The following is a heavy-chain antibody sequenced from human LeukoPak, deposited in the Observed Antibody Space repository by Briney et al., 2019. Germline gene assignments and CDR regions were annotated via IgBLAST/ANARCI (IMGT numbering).Heavy chain of an antibody. J-gene: IGHJ4*02. CDR2: IKQDGSEK. CDR1: GFTFGDYA. CDR3: ARGKVAPDY. D-gene: IGHD2-15*01. V-gene: IGHV3-7*01. Sequence: GGSLRLSCTASGFTFGDYAMSWVRQAPGRGLEWVANIKQDGSEKYYVDSVKGRFTISRDNAKNSLYLQMNSLKAEDTAVYYCARGKVAPDYWGQGTLVTVSS.